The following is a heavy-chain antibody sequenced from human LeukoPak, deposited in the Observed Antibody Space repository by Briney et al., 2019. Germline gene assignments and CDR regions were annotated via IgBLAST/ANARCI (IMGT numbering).Heavy chain of an antibody. CDR3: AKDFPSGWST. CDR1: GFTFTTYG. V-gene: IGHV3-23*01. Sequence: GGSLRLSCAASGFTFTTYGMIWVRQAPGKGLEWVLGISGSGGRTYYADSVKGRFTISRDNSRNTLYLQMNSLRAEDTALYYCAKDFPSGWSTWGQGTLVTVSS. D-gene: IGHD6-19*01. CDR2: ISGSGGRT. J-gene: IGHJ5*02.